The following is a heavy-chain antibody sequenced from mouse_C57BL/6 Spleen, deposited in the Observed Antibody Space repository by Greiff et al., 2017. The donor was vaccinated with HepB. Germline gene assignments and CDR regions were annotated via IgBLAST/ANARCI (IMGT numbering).Heavy chain of an antibody. D-gene: IGHD1-1*01. CDR1: GFSLTSYG. V-gene: IGHV2-2*01. Sequence: QVQLKQSGPGLVQPSQSLSITCTVSGFSLTSYGVHWVRQSPGKGLEWLGVIWSGGSTDYNAAFISRLSISKDNSKSQVFFKMNSLQADDTAIYYCARGRYQDWYFDVWGTGTTVTVSS. CDR3: ARGRYQDWYFDV. J-gene: IGHJ1*03. CDR2: IWSGGST.